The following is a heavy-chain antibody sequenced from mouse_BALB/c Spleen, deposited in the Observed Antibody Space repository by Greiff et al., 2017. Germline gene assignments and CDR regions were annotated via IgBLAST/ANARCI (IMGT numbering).Heavy chain of an antibody. CDR2: ISYDGSN. V-gene: IGHV3-6*02. D-gene: IGHD1-1*01. J-gene: IGHJ2*01. CDR1: GYSITSGYY. Sequence: EVKVEESGPGLVKPSQSLSLTCSVTGYSITSGYYWNWIRQFPGNKLEWMGYISYDGSNNYNPSLKNRISITRDTSKNQFFLKLNSVTTEDTATYYCAREDYYYGSSPYWGQGTTLTVSS. CDR3: AREDYYYGSSPY.